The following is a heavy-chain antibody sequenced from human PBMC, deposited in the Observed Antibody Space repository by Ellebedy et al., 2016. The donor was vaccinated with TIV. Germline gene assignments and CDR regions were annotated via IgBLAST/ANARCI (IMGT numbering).Heavy chain of an antibody. CDR2: INHSGST. D-gene: IGHD3-10*01. V-gene: IGHV4-34*01. CDR1: GGSFSGYY. CDR3: ARERRKGSGSRYYYYYGMDV. J-gene: IGHJ6*02. Sequence: SETLSLTCAVYGGSFSGYYWSWIRQPPGKGLEWIGEINHSGSTNYNPSLKSRVTISVDTSKNQFSLKLSSVTAADTAVYYCARERRKGSGSRYYYYYGMDVWGQGTTVTVSS.